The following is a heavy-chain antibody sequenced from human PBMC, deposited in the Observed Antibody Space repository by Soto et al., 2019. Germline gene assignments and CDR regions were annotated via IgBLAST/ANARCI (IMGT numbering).Heavy chain of an antibody. CDR1: GFTFSSYW. V-gene: IGHV3-7*01. Sequence: PGGSLRLSYAASGFTFSSYWVSWVRQAPGKGLEWVANIKQDGSEKYYVDSVKGRFTISRDNAKNSLYLQMNSLRAEDTAVYYCTREGSSSSSVYFDPWGQGTLVTVSS. D-gene: IGHD6-6*01. CDR2: IKQDGSEK. CDR3: TREGSSSSSVYFDP. J-gene: IGHJ5*02.